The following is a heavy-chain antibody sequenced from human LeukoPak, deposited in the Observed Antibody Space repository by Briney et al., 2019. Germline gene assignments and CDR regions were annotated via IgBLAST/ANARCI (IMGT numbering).Heavy chain of an antibody. Sequence: GGSLRLSCAASGFTFSSSAMSWVRQAPGKGLEWVSAISNNGGYTYYADSVQGRFTISRDNSKNTLYLQMNSLRAEDTAVYYCARGLLQERAFDIWGQGTMVTVSS. CDR3: ARGLLQERAFDI. CDR2: ISNNGGYT. D-gene: IGHD3-22*01. V-gene: IGHV3-23*01. CDR1: GFTFSSSA. J-gene: IGHJ3*02.